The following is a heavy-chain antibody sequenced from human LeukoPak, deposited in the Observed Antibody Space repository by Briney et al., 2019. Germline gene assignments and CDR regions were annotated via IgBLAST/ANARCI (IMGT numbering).Heavy chain of an antibody. CDR1: GGSISSYY. D-gene: IGHD2/OR15-2a*01. J-gene: IGHJ3*02. CDR2: IYYSGST. Sequence: PSETLSLTCTVSGGSISSYYWSWIRQPPGEGLEWIGYIYYSGSTNYNPSLKSRVTISVDTSKNQFSLKLSSVTAADTAVYYCASSPYLYDAFDIWGQGTMVTVSS. V-gene: IGHV4-59*08. CDR3: ASSPYLYDAFDI.